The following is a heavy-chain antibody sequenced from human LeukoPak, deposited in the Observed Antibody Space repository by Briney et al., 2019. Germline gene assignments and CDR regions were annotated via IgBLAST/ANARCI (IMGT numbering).Heavy chain of an antibody. Sequence: GESLKISCKGSGYSFTTYWIGWVRQMPGKGLEWMGIIYPGDSDTRYSPSFQGQVTISADKSITTAYLQWSSLKASDTAMYYCARHGGYYYGSGSSNWFDPWGQGTLVIVSS. CDR1: GYSFTTYW. CDR3: ARHGGYYYGSGSSNWFDP. D-gene: IGHD3-10*01. V-gene: IGHV5-51*01. J-gene: IGHJ5*02. CDR2: IYPGDSDT.